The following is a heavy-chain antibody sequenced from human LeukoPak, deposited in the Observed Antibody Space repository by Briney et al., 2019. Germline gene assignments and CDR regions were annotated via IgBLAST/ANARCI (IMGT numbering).Heavy chain of an antibody. CDR1: GFTVSSNY. D-gene: IGHD1-14*01. Sequence: GGSLRLSCAASGFTVSSNYMTWVRQAPGKGLEWVSVIYSGTGTYYADSVEGRFTISRDNSKNILYLQMNSLRAEDTAVYYCARVPNPSLFYFDYWGQGTLVTVSS. CDR3: ARVPNPSLFYFDY. J-gene: IGHJ4*02. CDR2: IYSGTGT. V-gene: IGHV3-66*01.